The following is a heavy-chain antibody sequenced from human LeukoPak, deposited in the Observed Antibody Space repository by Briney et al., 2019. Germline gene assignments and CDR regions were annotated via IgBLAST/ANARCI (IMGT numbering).Heavy chain of an antibody. V-gene: IGHV3-23*01. Sequence: GGSLRLSCAASGLTFSSYAMSGVRQAPGKGLEWGSGISGRAGSTYYADSVKGRFTISRDNSKNTLYLQMNSLRAEDTAVYYCAKDYRIAAAGSLWDAFDIWGQGTMVTVSS. J-gene: IGHJ3*02. CDR1: GLTFSSYA. CDR2: ISGRAGST. CDR3: AKDYRIAAAGSLWDAFDI. D-gene: IGHD6-13*01.